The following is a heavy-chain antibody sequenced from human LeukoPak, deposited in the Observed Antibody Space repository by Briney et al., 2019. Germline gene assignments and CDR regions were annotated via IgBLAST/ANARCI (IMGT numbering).Heavy chain of an antibody. Sequence: GGSLRLSCAASGFTFNTYAMSWVRQAPGKGLEWVSSISENGESTYYADSVKGRFTISRDNSRNTLYLQMNSLRAEDTAVYYCASYFHYGDYTSLWYWGQGTLVTVSS. CDR3: ASYFHYGDYTSLWY. V-gene: IGHV3-23*01. D-gene: IGHD4-17*01. CDR2: ISENGEST. J-gene: IGHJ4*02. CDR1: GFTFNTYA.